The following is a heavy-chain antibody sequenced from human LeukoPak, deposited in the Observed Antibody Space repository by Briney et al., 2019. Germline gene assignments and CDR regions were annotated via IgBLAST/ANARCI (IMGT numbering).Heavy chain of an antibody. CDR3: ASTFGELFNYGMDV. V-gene: IGHV4-4*07. D-gene: IGHD3-10*01. CDR2: IYYSGST. J-gene: IGHJ6*02. CDR1: GGSISSYY. Sequence: SETLSLTCTVSGGSISSYYWSWIRQPAGKGLEWIGSIYYSGSTYYNPSLKSRVTISVDTSKNQFSLKLSSVTAADTAVYYCASTFGELFNYGMDVWGQGTTVTVSS.